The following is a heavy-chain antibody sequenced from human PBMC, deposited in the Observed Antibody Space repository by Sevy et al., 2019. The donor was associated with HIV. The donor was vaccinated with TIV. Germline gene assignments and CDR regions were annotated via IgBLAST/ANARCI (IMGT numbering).Heavy chain of an antibody. CDR1: GFTFSSYW. CDR3: ATTGYSSSWYQYYFDY. J-gene: IGHJ4*02. CDR2: IKQDGSEK. V-gene: IGHV3-7*01. D-gene: IGHD6-13*01. Sequence: GGSLRLSCTASGFTFSSYWMSWVRQAPGKGLEWVAIIKQDGSEKYYVDSVKGRFTISRDNAKNSLYLQMNSLRAEDTAVYYCATTGYSSSWYQYYFDYWGQGTLVTVSS.